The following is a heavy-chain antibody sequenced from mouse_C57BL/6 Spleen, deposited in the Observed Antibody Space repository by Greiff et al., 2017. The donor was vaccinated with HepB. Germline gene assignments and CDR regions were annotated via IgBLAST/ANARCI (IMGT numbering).Heavy chain of an antibody. CDR1: GYSFTGYY. V-gene: IGHV1-42*01. D-gene: IGHD2-1*01. Sequence: VQLQQSGPELVKPGASVKISCKASGYSFTGYYMNWVKQSPEKSLEWIGEINPSTGGTTYNQKFKAKATLTVDKSSRTAYMQSKSLTSEDSAVYYCARFYYGNYYTYFDYWGQGTTLTVSS. CDR3: ARFYYGNYYTYFDY. CDR2: INPSTGGT. J-gene: IGHJ2*01.